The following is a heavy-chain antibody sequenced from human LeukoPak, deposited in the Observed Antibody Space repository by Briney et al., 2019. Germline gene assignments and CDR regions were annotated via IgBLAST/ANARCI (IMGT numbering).Heavy chain of an antibody. J-gene: IGHJ4*02. Sequence: GGSPRLSCAASGFTFRSYGMHWVRQAPGKGLEWVAVISNDGSNKYYADSVKGRFTISRDNSKNTLYLQMNSLRAEDTAVYYCAKGAGYSSGWYQGYWGQGTLITVSS. V-gene: IGHV3-30*18. D-gene: IGHD6-19*01. CDR2: ISNDGSNK. CDR1: GFTFRSYG. CDR3: AKGAGYSSGWYQGY.